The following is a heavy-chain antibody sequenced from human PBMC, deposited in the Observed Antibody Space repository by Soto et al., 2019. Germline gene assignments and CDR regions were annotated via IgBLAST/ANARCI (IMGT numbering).Heavy chain of an antibody. V-gene: IGHV4-34*01. CDR2: INHSGST. CDR1: GGSFSGYY. D-gene: IGHD3-10*01. Sequence: SETLSLTCAVYGGSFSGYYWSWIRQPPGKGLEWIGEINHSGSTNYNPSLKSRVTISVDTSKNQFSLKLSSVTAADTAVYYCAIPGDYYGSGSYYVDYWGQGTLVTVSS. J-gene: IGHJ4*02. CDR3: AIPGDYYGSGSYYVDY.